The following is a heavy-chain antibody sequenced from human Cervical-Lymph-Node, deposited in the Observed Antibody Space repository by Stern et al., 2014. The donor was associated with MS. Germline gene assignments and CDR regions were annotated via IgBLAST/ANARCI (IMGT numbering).Heavy chain of an antibody. D-gene: IGHD2-15*01. CDR1: GFTFTTYG. J-gene: IGHJ4*02. V-gene: IGHV3-30*18. Sequence: MQLVESGGGVVQPGRSLRLSCAASGFTFTTYGMHWVRQAPGKGLGWVAVSSYDGRSSYHADSVKGRFTISRDNSMNTLFLQMDSLRTEDTAVYYCAKDRYCSDGSCSGGFDHWGQGTLVTVSS. CDR3: AKDRYCSDGSCSGGFDH. CDR2: SSYDGRSS.